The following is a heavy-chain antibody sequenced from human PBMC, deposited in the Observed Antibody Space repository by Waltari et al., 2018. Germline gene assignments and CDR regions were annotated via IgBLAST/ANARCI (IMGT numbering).Heavy chain of an antibody. V-gene: IGHV4-31*03. CDR3: ARDPTRNLSDQKYFYGLDV. D-gene: IGHD2-21*02. J-gene: IGHJ6*02. CDR1: GGSFSNNGYY. Sequence: QVQLQESGPGLVKPSQTLSLTCTVSGGSFSNNGYYWNWIRQHPGKGLGVIGDIHYSGDAYYNPALGGRVSMSVDKSKNQFSRRLNSVTAADTAVYYWARDPTRNLSDQKYFYGLDVWGPGTTVSVSS. CDR2: IHYSGDA.